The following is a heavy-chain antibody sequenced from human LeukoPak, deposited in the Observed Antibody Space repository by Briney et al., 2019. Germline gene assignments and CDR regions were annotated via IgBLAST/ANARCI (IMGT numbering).Heavy chain of an antibody. V-gene: IGHV4-34*01. J-gene: IGHJ5*02. CDR1: GGSFSGYY. CDR3: ARMSSDRLDP. D-gene: IGHD3-10*01. Sequence: PSETLSLTCAVYGGSFSGYYWSWIRQPPGKGLVWIGEINHSGSTNYNPSLKSRVTISVDTSKNQFSLKLSSVTAADTAVYYCARMSSDRLDPWGQGTLVTVSS. CDR2: INHSGST.